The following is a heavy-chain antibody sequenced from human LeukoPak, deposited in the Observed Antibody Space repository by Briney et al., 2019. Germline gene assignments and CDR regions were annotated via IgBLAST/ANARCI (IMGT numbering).Heavy chain of an antibody. CDR2: ISGSGGST. J-gene: IGHJ4*02. CDR3: AAKVGAPIVDY. V-gene: IGHV3-23*01. Sequence: GGSLTLSCAASGFTFSSYAMSWVRQAPGKGLEWVSAISGSGGSTYYADSVKGRFAISRDNSKNTLYLQMNSLRAEDTAVYYCAAKVGAPIVDYWGQGTLVTVSS. CDR1: GFTFSSYA. D-gene: IGHD1-26*01.